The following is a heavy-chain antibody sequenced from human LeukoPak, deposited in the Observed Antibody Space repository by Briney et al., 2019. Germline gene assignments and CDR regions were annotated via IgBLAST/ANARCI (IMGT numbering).Heavy chain of an antibody. CDR1: GYTFTCYY. D-gene: IGHD1-7*01. CDR2: INPNSGGT. CDR3: ARGNWNYVLGIRRNWFDP. V-gene: IGHV1-2*02. J-gene: IGHJ5*02. Sequence: GASVKVSCKASGYTFTCYYMHWVRQAPGQGLEWMGWINPNSGGTNYAQKFQGRVTMTRDTSISKAYMELSRLRSDDTAVYYCARGNWNYVLGIRRNWFDPWGQGTLVTVSS.